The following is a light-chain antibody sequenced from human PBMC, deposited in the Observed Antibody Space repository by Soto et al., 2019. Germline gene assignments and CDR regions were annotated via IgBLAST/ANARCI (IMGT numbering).Light chain of an antibody. J-gene: IGLJ1*01. CDR2: EVS. Sequence: HSVVTQPASVSGSPGQWITISCTGTSSYVGGYNYVSWYQQHPGKAPKLMIYEVSNLPSGVSNRFSCSKYGNTASLTISGLQAEDEADYYCSSYTSSSTPYVFGTGTKVTVL. CDR3: SSYTSSSTPYV. V-gene: IGLV2-14*01. CDR1: SSYVGGYNY.